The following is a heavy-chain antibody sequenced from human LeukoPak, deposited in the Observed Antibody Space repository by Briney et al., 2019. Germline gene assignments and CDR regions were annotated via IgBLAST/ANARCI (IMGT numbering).Heavy chain of an antibody. J-gene: IGHJ5*02. CDR1: GGSVSSGSYY. Sequence: SETLSLTCTVSGGSVSSGSYYWNWIRQPPGTGLEWIGYISYSGSTNYNPSLKSRVTISVDTSKNQFSLKLSSVTAADTAVYYCAKKGGATSGNWFDPWGQGTLVTVSS. V-gene: IGHV4-61*01. D-gene: IGHD5-12*01. CDR3: AKKGGATSGNWFDP. CDR2: ISYSGST.